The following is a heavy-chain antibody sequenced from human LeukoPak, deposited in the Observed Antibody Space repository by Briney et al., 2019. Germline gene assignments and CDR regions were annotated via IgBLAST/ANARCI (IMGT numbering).Heavy chain of an antibody. Sequence: KTSETLSLTCTVSGGFINTVGYHWGWIRQPPGKGLEWIGSIFHTGNKYYNESLKSRVTISFDTSKNQFSLNLLSVTATDTAVYYCARRDIVVDAGPSTFDYWGQGILVTVSS. CDR3: ARRDIVVDAGPSTFDY. J-gene: IGHJ4*02. V-gene: IGHV4-39*01. CDR2: IFHTGNK. CDR1: GGFINTVGYH. D-gene: IGHD3-22*01.